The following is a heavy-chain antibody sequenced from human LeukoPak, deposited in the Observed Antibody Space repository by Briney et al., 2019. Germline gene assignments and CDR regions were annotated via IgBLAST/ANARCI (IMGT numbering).Heavy chain of an antibody. V-gene: IGHV3-74*01. J-gene: IGHJ4*02. Sequence: GGSLRLSCAASGFTFSSYWMHWVRQAPGKGLVWVSRISPDGSGTTYADSVKGRFTISRDNAKKTLYLQMNSVRAEDTAVYYCAREAGCSGGSCSLFYSLWGQGTLVTVSS. CDR1: GFTFSSYW. CDR2: ISPDGSGT. CDR3: AREAGCSGGSCSLFYSL. D-gene: IGHD2-15*01.